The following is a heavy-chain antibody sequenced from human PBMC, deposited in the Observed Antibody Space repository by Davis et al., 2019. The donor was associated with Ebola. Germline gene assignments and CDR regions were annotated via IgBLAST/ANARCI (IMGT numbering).Heavy chain of an antibody. CDR1: GYTFTSYG. CDR2: IIPIFGTA. V-gene: IGHV1-69*13. D-gene: IGHD6-19*01. J-gene: IGHJ3*02. Sequence: SVKVSCKASGYTFTSYGISWVRQAPGQGLEWMGGIIPIFGTANYAQKFQGRVTITADESTSTAYMELSSLRSDDTAVYYCAGDGGGVAVAGTHAFDIWGQGTMVTVSS. CDR3: AGDGGGVAVAGTHAFDI.